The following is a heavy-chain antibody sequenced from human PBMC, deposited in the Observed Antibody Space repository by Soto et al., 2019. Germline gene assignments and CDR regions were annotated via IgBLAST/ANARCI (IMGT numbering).Heavy chain of an antibody. CDR1: GYTFTSYY. CDR2: INPSGGST. CDR3: ARDNVPLHRSVVVPAAIRDGIDV. V-gene: IGHV1-46*01. Sequence: QVQLVQSGAEVKKPGASVKVSCKASGYTFTSYYMHWVRQAPGQGLEWMGIINPSGGSTSYAQKFQGRGTMIRGTSTSTHDMELNSLRSEDAAVYYCARDNVPLHRSVVVPAAIRDGIDVLGQGTTVTGSS. J-gene: IGHJ6*01. D-gene: IGHD2-2*01.